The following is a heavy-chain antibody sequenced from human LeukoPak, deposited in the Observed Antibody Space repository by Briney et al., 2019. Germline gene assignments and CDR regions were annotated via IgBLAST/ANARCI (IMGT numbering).Heavy chain of an antibody. V-gene: IGHV4-38-2*02. Sequence: SETLSLACTVSGYSISSGYYWGWIRQPPGTGLEWIGSIYHSGSTYYNPSLKSRVTISVYTSKNQFSLKLSSVTTADTAVFYCARGAGDATGYDYWGQGTLVTVSS. D-gene: IGHD2-15*01. CDR3: ARGAGDATGYDY. CDR1: GYSISSGYY. CDR2: IYHSGST. J-gene: IGHJ4*02.